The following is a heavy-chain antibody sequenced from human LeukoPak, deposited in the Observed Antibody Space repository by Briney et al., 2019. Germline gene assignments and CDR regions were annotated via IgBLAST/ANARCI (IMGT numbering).Heavy chain of an antibody. CDR3: EYCGIKHSGNSTYAFDF. CDR1: GFTFSSYA. V-gene: IGHV3-30-3*01. J-gene: IGHJ4*01. CDR2: ISYDGSNK. Sequence: TGGSLRLSCAASGFTFSSYAMHWVRQAPGKGLEWVAVISYDGSNKYYADSVKGRFTISRDNSKNTLYLQMNSLRAEDTAVYSGEYCGIKHSGNSTYAFDFWGQGTLVTVSS. D-gene: IGHD4-23*01.